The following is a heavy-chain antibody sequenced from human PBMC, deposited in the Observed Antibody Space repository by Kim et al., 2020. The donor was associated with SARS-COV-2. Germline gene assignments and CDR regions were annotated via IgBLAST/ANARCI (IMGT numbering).Heavy chain of an antibody. CDR1: GFTFSSYG. CDR3: AKDLGRGYSGYTDAFDI. CDR2: IWYDGSNK. J-gene: IGHJ3*02. Sequence: GGSLRLSCAASGFTFSSYGMHWVRQAPGKGLEWVAVIWYDGSNKYYADSVKGLFTISRDNSKITLYLQMNSLRAEDTAVYYCAKDLGRGYSGYTDAFDIWGQGTMVTVSS. V-gene: IGHV3-33*06. D-gene: IGHD5-12*01.